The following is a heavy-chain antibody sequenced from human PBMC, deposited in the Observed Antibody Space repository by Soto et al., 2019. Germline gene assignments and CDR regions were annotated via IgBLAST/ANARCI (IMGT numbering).Heavy chain of an antibody. Sequence: SETLSLTCTVSGGSVSSESHYWSWIRQTPGKGLEWIGYIYYTGSTNYDPSLKGRVTMSVDKYRDQVSLRLRSVTRADTAVDYCARDQYDFRSGSYYYAMEVWGQGTKVTVSS. J-gene: IGHJ6*02. V-gene: IGHV4-61*01. CDR2: IYYTGST. CDR3: ARDQYDFRSGSYYYAMEV. CDR1: GGSVSSESHY. D-gene: IGHD3-3*01.